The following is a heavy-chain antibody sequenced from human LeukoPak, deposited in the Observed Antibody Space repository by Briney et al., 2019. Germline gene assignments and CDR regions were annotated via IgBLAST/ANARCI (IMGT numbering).Heavy chain of an antibody. CDR1: GGSISSYY. CDR3: ARSRGYSYVNGPYYFDY. D-gene: IGHD5-18*01. V-gene: IGHV4-59*01. Sequence: SETLSLTCTVSGGSISSYYWSWIRQPPGKGLEWIGYIYYSGSTNYNPSLKSRVTISVDTSKNQFSLKLSSVTAADTAVYYCARSRGYSYVNGPYYFDYWGQGTLVTVSS. CDR2: IYYSGST. J-gene: IGHJ4*02.